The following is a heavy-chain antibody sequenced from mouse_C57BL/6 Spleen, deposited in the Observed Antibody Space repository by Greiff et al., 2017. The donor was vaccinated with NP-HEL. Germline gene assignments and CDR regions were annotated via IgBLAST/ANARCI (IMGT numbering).Heavy chain of an antibody. J-gene: IGHJ2*01. CDR2: IDPNSGGT. V-gene: IGHV1-72*01. D-gene: IGHD1-1*01. Sequence: QVQLQQPGAELVKPGASVKLSCKASGYTFTSYWMHWVKQRPGRGLEWIGRIDPNSGGTKYNEKFKSKATLTVDKPSSTVYMQLNSLPSEDSAGYYYAREPPYYYGSPYYFDYWGQGTTLTVSS. CDR3: AREPPYYYGSPYYFDY. CDR1: GYTFTSYW.